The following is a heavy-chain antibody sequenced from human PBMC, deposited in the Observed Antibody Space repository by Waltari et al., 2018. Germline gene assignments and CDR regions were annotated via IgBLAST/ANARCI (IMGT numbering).Heavy chain of an antibody. V-gene: IGHV4-61*02. J-gene: IGHJ4*02. CDR2: IYTSGST. D-gene: IGHD6-13*01. Sequence: QVQLQESGPGLVKPSQTLSLTCTVSGGSISSGSYYWSWIRQPAGKGLEWIGRIYTSGSTNDTPSLKSRVTISVDTSKNQFSLKLSSVTAADTAVYYCARVVGPGIAAAGTSENYFDYWGQGTLVTVSS. CDR1: GGSISSGSYY. CDR3: ARVVGPGIAAAGTSENYFDY.